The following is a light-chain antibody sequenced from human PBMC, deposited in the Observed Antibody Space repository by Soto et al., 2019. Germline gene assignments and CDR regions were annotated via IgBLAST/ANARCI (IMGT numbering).Light chain of an antibody. J-gene: IGKJ1*01. CDR3: QEIYSTPRA. CDR1: QNINNY. V-gene: IGKV1-39*01. Sequence: DIQMAQSPSSLSASVGDRVTITCRASQNINNYIAWYQQKPGQAPKLLIYATSTLQTGEPSRFSGSGFGTDFTLIISSLQPEDLATYYCQEIYSTPRAFGQGTKVEIK. CDR2: ATS.